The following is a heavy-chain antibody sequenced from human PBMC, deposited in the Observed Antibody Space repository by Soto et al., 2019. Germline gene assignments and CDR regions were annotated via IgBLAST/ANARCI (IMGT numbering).Heavy chain of an antibody. D-gene: IGHD1-26*01. V-gene: IGHV4-4*02. CDR1: GGSISSSNW. CDR2: IYHSGST. CDR3: ARDPSGSYPFDY. J-gene: IGHJ4*02. Sequence: PSETLSLTCAVSGGSISSSNWWSWVRQPPGKGREWIGEIYHSGSTNYNPSLKSRVTISVDKSKNQFSLKLSSVTAADTAVYYCARDPSGSYPFDYWGQGTLVTVSS.